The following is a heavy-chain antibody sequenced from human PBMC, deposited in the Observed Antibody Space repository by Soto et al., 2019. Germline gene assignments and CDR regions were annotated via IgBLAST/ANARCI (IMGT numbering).Heavy chain of an antibody. Sequence: SETLSLTCTVSGGSISSYYWSWIRQHPGKGLEWIGYIYYSGSTNYNPSLKSRVTISVDTSKNQFSLKLSSVTAADTAVYYCAGDRSYNYGYWWFDPWGQGTLVTVSS. CDR3: AGDRSYNYGYWWFDP. D-gene: IGHD5-18*01. CDR1: GGSISSYY. CDR2: IYYSGST. J-gene: IGHJ5*02. V-gene: IGHV4-59*01.